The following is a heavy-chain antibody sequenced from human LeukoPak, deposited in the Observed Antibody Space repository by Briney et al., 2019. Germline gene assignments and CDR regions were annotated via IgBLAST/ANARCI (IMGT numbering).Heavy chain of an antibody. CDR3: ATTPADSSGWYYFDY. CDR2: IKQDGSEK. CDR1: GFTFSSYW. V-gene: IGHV3-7*03. Sequence: GGSLRLSCAASGFTFSSYWMSWVRQAPGKGLEWVANIKQDGSEKYYVDSVKGRFTISRDNAKNSLYLQMNSLRAEDTAVYYRATTPADSSGWYYFDYWGQGTLVTVSS. J-gene: IGHJ4*02. D-gene: IGHD6-19*01.